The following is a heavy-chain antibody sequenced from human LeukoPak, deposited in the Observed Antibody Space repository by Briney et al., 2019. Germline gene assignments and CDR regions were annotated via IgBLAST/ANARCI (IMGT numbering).Heavy chain of an antibody. CDR1: GGSISSSNW. J-gene: IGHJ5*02. D-gene: IGHD1-26*01. Sequence: PSETLSLTCAVSGGSISSSNWWGWVRQPPGKGLEWIGEIYHSGSTNYNPSLKSRVTISVDKSKNQFSLKLSSVTAADTAVYYCARAPGIVGATRHNWFDPWGQGTLVTVSS. CDR2: IYHSGST. V-gene: IGHV4-4*02. CDR3: ARAPGIVGATRHNWFDP.